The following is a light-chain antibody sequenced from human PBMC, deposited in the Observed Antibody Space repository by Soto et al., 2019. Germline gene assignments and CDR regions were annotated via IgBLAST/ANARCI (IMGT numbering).Light chain of an antibody. CDR2: EDI. CDR1: SSDIGTYNH. V-gene: IGLV2-14*01. Sequence: QSALTQPASVSGSPGQSIAISCAGTSSDIGTYNHVSWYQQHPGKAPQLIIYEDINRPSGLSSRFSGSKSGNTASLTISGLQAEDEADYFCCSYTGTYVVLFGGGTKLTVL. CDR3: CSYTGTYVVL. J-gene: IGLJ3*02.